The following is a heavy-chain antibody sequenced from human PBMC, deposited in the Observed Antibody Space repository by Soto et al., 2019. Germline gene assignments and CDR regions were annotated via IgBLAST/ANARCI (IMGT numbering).Heavy chain of an antibody. Sequence: QVPLVQSGAEVKKPGASVKVSCKASGYTFTTYGITWVRQAPGQGLEWMGWISAYNGDAYYSQSLQGRVTMTTDSSTSTAYLDLRSLRSDDTALYYCARVDTLLDSFDVWGQGTMVTVSS. CDR1: GYTFTTYG. CDR2: ISAYNGDA. J-gene: IGHJ3*01. D-gene: IGHD2-15*01. CDR3: ARVDTLLDSFDV. V-gene: IGHV1-18*04.